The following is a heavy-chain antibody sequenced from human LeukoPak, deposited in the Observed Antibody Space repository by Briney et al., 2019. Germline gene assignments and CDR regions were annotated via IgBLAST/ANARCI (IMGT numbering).Heavy chain of an antibody. CDR1: GFTFNSYA. D-gene: IGHD6-13*01. J-gene: IGHJ1*01. CDR2: ISHDGSNK. CDR3: AGSPKYGSSWFEYFQH. V-gene: IGHV3-30*01. Sequence: GGSLRLSCAASGFTFNSYAMHWVRQAPGKGLEWVAAISHDGSNKYHADSVKGRFTISRDNSKNTVYLQMNSLRAEDTAVYFCAGSPKYGSSWFEYFQHWGQGTLVTVSS.